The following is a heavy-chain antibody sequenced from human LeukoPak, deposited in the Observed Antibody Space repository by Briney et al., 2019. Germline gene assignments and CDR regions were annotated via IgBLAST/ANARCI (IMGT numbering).Heavy chain of an antibody. J-gene: IGHJ4*02. CDR1: GYTFTSYY. D-gene: IGHD6-6*01. CDR2: INPTAGST. V-gene: IGHV1-46*01. Sequence: GASVKVSCKASGYTFTSYYMHWVRQAPGQGLEWMGIINPTAGSTFFAQRFQGRVTMTRDTSTSTVYMELSSLRSEDTALYYCARVGAARRGFDYWGQGTLVTVSS. CDR3: ARVGAARRGFDY.